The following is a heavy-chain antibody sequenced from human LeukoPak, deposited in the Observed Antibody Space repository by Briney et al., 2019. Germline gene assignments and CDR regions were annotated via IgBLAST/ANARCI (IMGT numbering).Heavy chain of an antibody. CDR2: ISYDGSNK. V-gene: IGHV3-30*04. D-gene: IGHD2/OR15-2a*01. J-gene: IGHJ4*02. CDR1: GFTFSSYA. Sequence: GGSLRLSCVTSGFTFSSYAMHWVRQAPGKGLEWVAVISYDGSNKYYADSVKGRFTISRDNSKNTLYLQMNSLRAEDTAVYYCARAQEGFSLDYWGQGTLVTVSS. CDR3: ARAQEGFSLDY.